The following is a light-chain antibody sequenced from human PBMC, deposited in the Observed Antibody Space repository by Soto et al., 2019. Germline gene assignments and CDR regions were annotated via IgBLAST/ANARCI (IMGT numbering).Light chain of an antibody. V-gene: IGLV2-14*03. Sequence: QFALTQPASVSGSPGQSITISCTGTSSDVGGYDYVSWYQQHPGRPPKLVISDVTNRPSGVSNRFSGSKSGNTASLTISGLQAEDEAVYYCSSYTISRTPYVFGPGTKVTVL. J-gene: IGLJ1*01. CDR2: DVT. CDR1: SSDVGGYDY. CDR3: SSYTISRTPYV.